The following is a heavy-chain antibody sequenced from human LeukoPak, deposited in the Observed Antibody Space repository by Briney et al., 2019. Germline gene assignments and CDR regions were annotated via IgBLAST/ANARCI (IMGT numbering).Heavy chain of an antibody. CDR3: ARVVDSSSRYYFDY. CDR2: ISPDSGGT. CDR1: GYTFTGYF. V-gene: IGHV1-2*02. Sequence: ASVKVSCKASGYTFTGYFMHWVRQAPGQGLVWMGWISPDSGGTAYAQKFQGRVTMTRDPSISTAYMELSRLRSGDTAVYYCARVVDSSSRYYFDYWGQGTLVTVSS. D-gene: IGHD6-13*01. J-gene: IGHJ4*02.